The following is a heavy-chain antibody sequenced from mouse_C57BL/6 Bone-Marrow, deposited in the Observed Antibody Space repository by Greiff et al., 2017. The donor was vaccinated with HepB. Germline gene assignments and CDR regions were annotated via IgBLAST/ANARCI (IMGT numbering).Heavy chain of an antibody. CDR1: GYAFSSYW. J-gene: IGHJ1*03. CDR3: ARCTTVVPSYWYFDV. V-gene: IGHV1-80*01. CDR2: IYPGDGDT. D-gene: IGHD1-1*01. Sequence: QVQLQQSGAELVKPGASVMISCKASGYAFSSYWMNWVKQRPGKGLEWIGQIYPGDGDTNYNGKFKGKATLTADKSSSTAYMQLSSLTSEDSAVYFCARCTTVVPSYWYFDVWGTGTTVTVSS.